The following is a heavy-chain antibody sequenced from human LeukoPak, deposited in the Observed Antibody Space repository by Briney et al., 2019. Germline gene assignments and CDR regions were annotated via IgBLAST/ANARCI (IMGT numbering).Heavy chain of an antibody. CDR2: IHYSGST. D-gene: IGHD3-3*01. CDR3: ARRVVMVGFDY. J-gene: IGHJ4*02. Sequence: SETLSLTCTVSGGSISSDYWSWIRQPPGKGLEWIGYIHYSGSTNYNPSLKSRVTISVDTSKNQFSLKLSSVTAADTAVYYCARRVVMVGFDYWGQGTLVTVSS. V-gene: IGHV4-59*08. CDR1: GGSISSDY.